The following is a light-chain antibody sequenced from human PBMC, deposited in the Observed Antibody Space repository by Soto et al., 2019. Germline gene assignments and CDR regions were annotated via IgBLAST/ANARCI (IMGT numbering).Light chain of an antibody. CDR3: QQYGSSVT. CDR1: QSIRSHY. Sequence: EIVLTQSPGTLSLSPGERATLSCRASQSIRSHYLAWYQQKPGQAPRLLISGAHNRAPGIPDRFSGSESGTDFTIRISRLEPEDLAVYYCQQYGSSVTFGQGTKVEIK. V-gene: IGKV3-20*01. J-gene: IGKJ1*01. CDR2: GAH.